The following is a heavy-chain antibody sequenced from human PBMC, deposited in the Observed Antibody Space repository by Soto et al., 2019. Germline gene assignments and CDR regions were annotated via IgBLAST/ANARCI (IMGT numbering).Heavy chain of an antibody. J-gene: IGHJ5*02. CDR3: ARAPPATLSTNWFDP. D-gene: IGHD2-15*01. Sequence: GGSLRLSCAASGFTFSSYAMHWVRQAPGKGLEWVAVISYDGSNKYYADSVKGRLTISRDNSKNTLYLQMNSLRAEDTAVYYCARAPPATLSTNWFDPWGQGTLVTVSS. V-gene: IGHV3-30-3*01. CDR2: ISYDGSNK. CDR1: GFTFSSYA.